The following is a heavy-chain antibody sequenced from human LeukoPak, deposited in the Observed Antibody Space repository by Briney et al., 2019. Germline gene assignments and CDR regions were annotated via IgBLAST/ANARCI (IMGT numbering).Heavy chain of an antibody. CDR3: ARGDYYDSSAPLFDP. Sequence: GGSLRLSCAASGFTFSSYAMHWVRQAPGKGLEWVAVISYDGSNKYYADSVKGRFTISRDNSKNTLYLQMNSLRAEDTAVYYCARGDYYDSSAPLFDPWGQGTLVTVSS. CDR1: GFTFSSYA. D-gene: IGHD3-22*01. V-gene: IGHV3-30-3*01. J-gene: IGHJ5*02. CDR2: ISYDGSNK.